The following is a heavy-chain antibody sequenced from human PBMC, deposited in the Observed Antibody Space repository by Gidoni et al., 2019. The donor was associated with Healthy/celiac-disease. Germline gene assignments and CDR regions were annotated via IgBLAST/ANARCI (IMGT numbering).Heavy chain of an antibody. V-gene: IGHV4-34*01. CDR1: GGSFSGYY. CDR2: INHSGST. D-gene: IGHD3-10*01. CDR3: ARARYYYGSAPYGMDV. Sequence: QVQLQQWGAGLLKPSETLSLTCAVYGGSFSGYYWSWIRQPPGKGLEWIGEINHSGSTNYNPSLKSRVTISVDTSKNQFSLKLSSVTAADTAVYYCARARYYYGSAPYGMDVWGQGTTVTVSS. J-gene: IGHJ6*02.